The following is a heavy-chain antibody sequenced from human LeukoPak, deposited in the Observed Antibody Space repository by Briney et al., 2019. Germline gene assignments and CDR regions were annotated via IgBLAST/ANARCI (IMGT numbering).Heavy chain of an antibody. V-gene: IGHV4-34*01. CDR2: INHSGGT. J-gene: IGHJ4*02. D-gene: IGHD3-10*01. CDR1: GGSFSGYY. Sequence: SETLSLTCAVYGGSFSGYYWSWIRQPPGKGLEWIGEINHSGGTNYNPSLKSRVTISVDTSKNQFSLKLSSVTAADTAVYYCARKGWFGPITRPFDYWGQGTLVTVSS. CDR3: ARKGWFGPITRPFDY.